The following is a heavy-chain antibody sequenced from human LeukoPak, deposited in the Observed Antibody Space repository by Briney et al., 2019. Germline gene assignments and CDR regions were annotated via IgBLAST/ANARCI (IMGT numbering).Heavy chain of an antibody. CDR2: ISAYNGNT. CDR3: ARGRAAGPNWFDP. Sequence: ASVKVSCKASGYTFTDYGISWVRQAPGQGPEWMGWISAYNGNTNYAQKFQGRVTMTTDTSTTTAYMELRSLTSDDTAVYYCARGRAAGPNWFDPWGQGTLVTVSS. D-gene: IGHD6-13*01. CDR1: GYTFTDYG. V-gene: IGHV1-18*01. J-gene: IGHJ5*02.